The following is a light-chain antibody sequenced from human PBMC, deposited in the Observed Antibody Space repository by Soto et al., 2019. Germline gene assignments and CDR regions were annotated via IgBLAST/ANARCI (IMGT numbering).Light chain of an antibody. J-gene: IGKJ4*01. CDR2: EAS. CDR1: QSVSSY. Sequence: EIVLTQSPATLSLSPGERATLSCRASQSVSSYLAWYQQKPGQAPRLLIYEASNRATGIPARFSGSGSGTDFTPTISRLEPEDFAVYYRQQRSNLLTFGGGTKVEIK. CDR3: QQRSNLLT. V-gene: IGKV3-11*01.